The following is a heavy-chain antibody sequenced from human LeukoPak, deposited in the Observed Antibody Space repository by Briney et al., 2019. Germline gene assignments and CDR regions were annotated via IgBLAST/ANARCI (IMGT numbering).Heavy chain of an antibody. CDR3: VVWGEDRSGHRFDF. CDR1: GFTFDYYW. Sequence: GGSLRLSCAASGFTFDYYWMHWVRQAPGKGLMWVSRINTDGSNTHYADSVKGRFTISRDNAKNTLYLQMNGLRVEDTAVYYCVVWGEDRSGHRFDFWGQGMLVTVSS. V-gene: IGHV3-74*01. CDR2: INTDGSNT. J-gene: IGHJ4*02. D-gene: IGHD3-22*01.